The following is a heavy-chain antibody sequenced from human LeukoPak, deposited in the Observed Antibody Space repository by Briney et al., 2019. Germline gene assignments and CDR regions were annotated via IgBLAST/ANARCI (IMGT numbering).Heavy chain of an antibody. CDR2: ISNSGGST. CDR1: GFTFSSYA. Sequence: PGGSLRLSCAASGFTFSSYAMNWVRQAPGKGLEWVSSISNSGGSTYYADSVKGRFAISRDNYKNTLDLQMNSLRAEDTAVYYCAELGITMIGGVWGKGTTVTISS. D-gene: IGHD3-10*02. J-gene: IGHJ6*04. V-gene: IGHV3-23*01. CDR3: AELGITMIGGV.